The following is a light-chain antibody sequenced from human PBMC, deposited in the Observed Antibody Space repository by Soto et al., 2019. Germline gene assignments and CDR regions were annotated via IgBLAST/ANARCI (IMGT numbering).Light chain of an antibody. J-gene: IGKJ3*01. Sequence: EIVLTQSPGTLSLSPGERATLSCRASQSFSSSYLAWYQQKPGHAPRLLIYGASSRATGIPDRFSGSGSGTDFTLTISRREPEDVAVYYCQQYGSSPFTFGPGTKVDIK. CDR3: QQYGSSPFT. CDR1: QSFSSSY. V-gene: IGKV3-20*01. CDR2: GAS.